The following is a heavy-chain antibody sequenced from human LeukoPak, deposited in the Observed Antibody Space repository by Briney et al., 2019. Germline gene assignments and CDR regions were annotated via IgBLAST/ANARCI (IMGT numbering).Heavy chain of an antibody. CDR3: ARAGIAVAGFKDYYYYMDV. J-gene: IGHJ6*03. CDR2: INSDGSST. CDR1: GFTFSSYW. D-gene: IGHD6-19*01. Sequence: PGGSLRLSCAASGFTFSSYWMHWVRQAPGKGLVWVSRINSDGSSTSYADSVKGRFTISRDNAKSTLYLQMNSLRAEDTAVYYCARAGIAVAGFKDYYYYMDVWGKGTTVTVSS. V-gene: IGHV3-74*01.